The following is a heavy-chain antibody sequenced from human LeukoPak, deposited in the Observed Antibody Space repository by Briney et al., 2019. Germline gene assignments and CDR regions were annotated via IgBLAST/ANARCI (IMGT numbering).Heavy chain of an antibody. V-gene: IGHV4-34*01. J-gene: IGHJ4*02. Sequence: SETLSLTCAVHGGSFSGYHWNWISQSPGKGLEWIGEINDRRRTNYNPSLKSRVTLSVDTSKKQFSLKLSSVTAADTGVYYCARDPTTVVTLPFYFDFWGQGTLVTVSS. CDR2: INDRRRT. D-gene: IGHD4-23*01. CDR1: GGSFSGYH. CDR3: ARDPTTVVTLPFYFDF.